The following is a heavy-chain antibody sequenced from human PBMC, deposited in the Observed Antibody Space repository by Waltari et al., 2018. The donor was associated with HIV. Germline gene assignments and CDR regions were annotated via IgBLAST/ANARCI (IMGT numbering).Heavy chain of an antibody. CDR2: INPDGNTI. CDR1: GFIVSRYW. D-gene: IGHD3-10*02. Sequence: EVQLVQSGGGLVLPGGSRGLACAASGFIVSRYWVHWVRQIPGQGLVWVSRINPDGNTINDADSVRGRFTISRDYDKNTLYLQMNILRDEDTAMYYCVKDMFGEYDYWGQGTLVTVSS. J-gene: IGHJ4*02. CDR3: VKDMFGEYDY. V-gene: IGHV3-74*01.